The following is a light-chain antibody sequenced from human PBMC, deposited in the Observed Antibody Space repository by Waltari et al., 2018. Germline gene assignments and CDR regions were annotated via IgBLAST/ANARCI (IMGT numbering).Light chain of an antibody. CDR3: QQTYSAPLS. Sequence: IQMTQSPSSLSASVGDRVTITCRASQSVGNYVNWYQHRPGQAPKVLIYAASNLQVGVPSRFSGSGSGTVFTLTINSLQPEDLSIYYCQQTYSAPLSVGGGTKVEMK. CDR2: AAS. V-gene: IGKV1-39*01. J-gene: IGKJ4*01. CDR1: QSVGNY.